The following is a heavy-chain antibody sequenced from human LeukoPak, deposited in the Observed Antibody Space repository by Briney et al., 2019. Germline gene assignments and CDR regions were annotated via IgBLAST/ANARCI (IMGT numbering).Heavy chain of an antibody. CDR2: IKDDGSQK. CDR1: RFTFSNYW. J-gene: IGHJ4*02. CDR3: ARRNAGTTWSFDS. Sequence: PGGSLRLSCEGSRFTFSNYWMSWVRQAPGKGLEWVANIKDDGSQKNYIDSVRGRFTISRDNAKASVFLQMNSLSFDDTAAYYCARRNAGTTWSFDSWGQGTLVTVSS. V-gene: IGHV3-7*01. D-gene: IGHD1-1*01.